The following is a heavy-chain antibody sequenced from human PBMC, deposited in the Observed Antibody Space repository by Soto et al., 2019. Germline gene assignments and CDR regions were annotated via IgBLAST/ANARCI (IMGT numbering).Heavy chain of an antibody. CDR3: ARHSGMDDFWSGYLDPDPWVGAFDI. CDR1: GGSISSSSYY. Sequence: SETLSLTCTVSGGSISSSSYYWGWIRQPPGKGLEWIGSIYYSGSTYYNPSLKSRVTISVDTSKNQFSLKLSSVTAADTAVYYCARHSGMDDFWSGYLDPDPWVGAFDIWGQGTMVTVSS. CDR2: IYYSGST. J-gene: IGHJ3*02. D-gene: IGHD3-3*01. V-gene: IGHV4-39*01.